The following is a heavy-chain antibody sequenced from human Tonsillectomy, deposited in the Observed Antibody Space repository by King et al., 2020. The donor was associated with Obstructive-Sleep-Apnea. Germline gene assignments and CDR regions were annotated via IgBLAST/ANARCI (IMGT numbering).Heavy chain of an antibody. D-gene: IGHD2-15*01. J-gene: IGHJ3*01. CDR1: GFTFSSYS. CDR3: VVGYCSGGSRSLGAFHL. V-gene: IGHV3-21*01. Sequence: VESGGGLVKPGGSLRLSCAASGFTFSSYSMNWVRQAPGKGLEWVSSISSSSSYIYYADSVKGRFTISRDNAKNSLYLQMNSLRAEDTAVYYCVVGYCSGGSRSLGAFHLWGKGTMVRLSS. CDR2: ISSSSSYI.